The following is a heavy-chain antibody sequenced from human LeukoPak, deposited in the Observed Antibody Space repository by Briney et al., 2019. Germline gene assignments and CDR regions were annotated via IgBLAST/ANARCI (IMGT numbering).Heavy chain of an antibody. CDR3: ARDVFADSSGGSFDF. D-gene: IGHD3-16*01. CDR1: GFSFDTHG. J-gene: IGHJ4*02. CDR2: TWYDGSKK. V-gene: IGHV3-33*01. Sequence: PGRPLRLSCAASGFSFDTHGMHWVRQAPGKGLEWVAFTWYDGSKKYYADSVKGRFAISRDNSKKSLFLQMNSLRAEDTALYYCARDVFADSSGGSFDFWGQGTLVTVSS.